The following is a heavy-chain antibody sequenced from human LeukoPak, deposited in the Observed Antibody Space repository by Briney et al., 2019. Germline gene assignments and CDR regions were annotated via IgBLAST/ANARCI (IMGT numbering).Heavy chain of an antibody. D-gene: IGHD3-22*01. CDR1: GYTFTGYY. V-gene: IGHV1-2*02. Sequence: ASVKVSCKASGYTFTGYYMHWVRQAPGQGLEWMGWINPNSGGTNYAQKFQSRVTVTRDTSTSTVYMELSSLRSEDTAVYYCARGSINYNSGGYYDNAPLDYWGQGTLVTVSS. CDR3: ARGSINYNSGGYYDNAPLDY. J-gene: IGHJ4*02. CDR2: INPNSGGT.